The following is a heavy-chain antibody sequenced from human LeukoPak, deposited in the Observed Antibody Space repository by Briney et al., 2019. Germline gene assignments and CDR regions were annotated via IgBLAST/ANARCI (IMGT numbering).Heavy chain of an antibody. V-gene: IGHV3-21*01. CDR1: GFTFSSYE. CDR3: ARVARGIAVWTFDY. J-gene: IGHJ4*02. CDR2: ISSSSSYI. D-gene: IGHD6-19*01. Sequence: GGSLRLSCAASGFTFSSYEMNWVRQAPGKGLEWVSSISSSSSYIYYADSVKGRFTISRDNAKNSLYLQMNSLRAEDTAVYYCARVARGIAVWTFDYWGQGTLVTVSS.